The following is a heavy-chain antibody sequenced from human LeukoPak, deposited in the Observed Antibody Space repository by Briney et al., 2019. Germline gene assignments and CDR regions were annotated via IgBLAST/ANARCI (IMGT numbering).Heavy chain of an antibody. Sequence: ASVKVSCKASGGTFSSYTISWVRQAPGQGLEWMGWMNPNSGNTGYAQKFQGRVTITRNTSISTAYMELSSLRSEDTAVYYCARVGYDYVWGSYRALGYWGQGTLVTVSS. CDR2: MNPNSGNT. V-gene: IGHV1-8*03. CDR1: GGTFSSYT. J-gene: IGHJ4*02. D-gene: IGHD3-16*02. CDR3: ARVGYDYVWGSYRALGY.